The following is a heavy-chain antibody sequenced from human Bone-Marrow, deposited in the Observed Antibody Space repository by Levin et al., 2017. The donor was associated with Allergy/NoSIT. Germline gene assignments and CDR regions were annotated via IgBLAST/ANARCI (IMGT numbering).Heavy chain of an antibody. V-gene: IGHV3-66*01. Sequence: GESLKISCAASGLTVSSSYMHWVRQAPGRGLEWVSVIRSVGTTYHADSVRGRFTISRDNSKNTLYLQMNSLRAEDTAMYYCAKEGVRSSGWNDALDIWGQGTMVTVSS. CDR2: IRSVGTT. CDR1: GLTVSSSY. CDR3: AKEGVRSSGWNDALDI. D-gene: IGHD6-19*01. J-gene: IGHJ3*02.